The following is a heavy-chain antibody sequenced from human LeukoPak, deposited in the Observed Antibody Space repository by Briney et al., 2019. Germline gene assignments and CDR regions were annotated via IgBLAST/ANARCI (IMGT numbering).Heavy chain of an antibody. CDR2: IYYSGST. CDR1: GGSISSYY. J-gene: IGHJ4*02. D-gene: IGHD4-17*01. Sequence: SETLSLTCTVSGGSISSYYWSWIRQPPGKGPEWIGYIYYSGSTNYNPSLKSRVTISVDTSKNQFSLRLSSVTAADTAVYYCARGGDYFDYWGQGTLVTVSS. V-gene: IGHV4-59*01. CDR3: ARGGDYFDY.